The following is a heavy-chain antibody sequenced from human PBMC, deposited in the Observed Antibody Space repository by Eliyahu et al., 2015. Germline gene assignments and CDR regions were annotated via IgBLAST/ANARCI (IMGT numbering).Heavy chain of an antibody. CDR3: ARARYYASGTYDPLDN. CDR2: IKQDGSER. J-gene: IGHJ4*02. CDR1: GLSFRSYW. D-gene: IGHD3-10*01. Sequence: EVQLVESGGGVVQPGGSLRLSCAASGLSFRSYWMSWVRQAPGKGLEWVANIKQDGSERYYVDSVKGRFTISRDNTKNSLYLQMDSLRAEDTAVYYCARARYYASGTYDPLDNWGQGTLVTVSS. V-gene: IGHV3-7*01.